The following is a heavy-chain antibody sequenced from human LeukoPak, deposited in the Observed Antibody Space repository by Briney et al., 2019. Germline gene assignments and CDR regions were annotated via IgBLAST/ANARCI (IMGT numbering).Heavy chain of an antibody. V-gene: IGHV4-34*01. CDR2: INHSGRT. CDR3: ARGGGNLLPYFDPKSYYYMDV. D-gene: IGHD3-9*01. Sequence: SETLSLTCAVYGGSLSGYYWAWIRQPLGQGLEWIGEINHSGRTNYNPSLKSRVTVSVDTSKSQFSLKLTSVTAADTALYFCARGGGNLLPYFDPKSYYYMDVWGKGTTVTVSS. J-gene: IGHJ6*03. CDR1: GGSLSGYY.